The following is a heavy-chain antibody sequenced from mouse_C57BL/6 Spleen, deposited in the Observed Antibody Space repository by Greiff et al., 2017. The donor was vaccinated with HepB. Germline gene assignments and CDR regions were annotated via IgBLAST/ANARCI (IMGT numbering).Heavy chain of an antibody. V-gene: IGHV1-15*01. CDR1: GYTFTDYE. Sequence: QVQLKESGAELVRPGASVTLSCKASGYTFTDYEMHWVKQTPVHGLEWIGAIDPETGGTAYNQKFKGKAILTADKSSSTAYMELRSLTSVDSAVYYCTRSIYGNSFDYWGQGTTLTVSS. CDR2: IDPETGGT. D-gene: IGHD2-1*01. CDR3: TRSIYGNSFDY. J-gene: IGHJ2*01.